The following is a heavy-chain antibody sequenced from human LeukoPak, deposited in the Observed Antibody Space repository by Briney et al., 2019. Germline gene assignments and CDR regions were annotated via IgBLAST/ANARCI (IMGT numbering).Heavy chain of an antibody. D-gene: IGHD3-22*01. CDR1: GFTFSNYG. J-gene: IGHJ3*02. Sequence: GGSLRLSCAASGFTFSNYGMHWVRQVPGKGLEWVAAIWFDGIRKYYADSVKGRLTISRDNSKNSLYLQMNSLRAEDTAVYYCARDLEDSSPFGAFDMWGQGTMVTVSS. CDR3: ARDLEDSSPFGAFDM. CDR2: IWFDGIRK. V-gene: IGHV3-33*01.